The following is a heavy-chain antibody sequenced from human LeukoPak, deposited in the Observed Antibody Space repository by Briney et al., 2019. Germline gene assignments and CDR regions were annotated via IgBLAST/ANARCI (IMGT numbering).Heavy chain of an antibody. D-gene: IGHD2/OR15-2a*01. Sequence: PSETLSLTCTVSGGSISSYYWSWIRHPPGKGLEWIGYIYYSGSTNYNPSLKSRVTISVDTSKNQFSLKLSSVTAADTAVYYCARTSGNKVDYWGQGTLVTVSS. CDR2: IYYSGST. V-gene: IGHV4-59*01. J-gene: IGHJ4*02. CDR3: ARTSGNKVDY. CDR1: GGSISSYY.